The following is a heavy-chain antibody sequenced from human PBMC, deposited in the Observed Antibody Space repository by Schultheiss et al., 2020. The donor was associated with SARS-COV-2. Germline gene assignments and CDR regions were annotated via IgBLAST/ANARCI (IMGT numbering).Heavy chain of an antibody. CDR1: GGSIISSSHY. CDR3: AKVGPTLGHFDY. D-gene: IGHD6-6*01. J-gene: IGHJ4*02. V-gene: IGHV4-39*07. Sequence: SETLSLTCTVSGGSIISSSHYWGWVRQPPGKGLEWIGSISYSGSTYYNPSLKRRGTISVDTSKNQFSLQLNSVNPDDTAVYYCAKVGPTLGHFDYWGQGTLVTVSS. CDR2: ISYSGST.